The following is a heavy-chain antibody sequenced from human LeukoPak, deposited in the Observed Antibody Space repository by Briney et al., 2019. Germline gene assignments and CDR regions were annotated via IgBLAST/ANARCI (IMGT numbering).Heavy chain of an antibody. J-gene: IGHJ4*02. Sequence: SVKVSCKASGGTFSSYAISWVRQAPGQGLEWMGGIIPIFGTANYAQKFQGRVTITADESTSTAYMELSSLRSEDTAVYYCAKEDKQWLAIGAFDYWGQGTLVTVSS. CDR2: IIPIFGTA. V-gene: IGHV1-69*13. D-gene: IGHD6-19*01. CDR1: GGTFSSYA. CDR3: AKEDKQWLAIGAFDY.